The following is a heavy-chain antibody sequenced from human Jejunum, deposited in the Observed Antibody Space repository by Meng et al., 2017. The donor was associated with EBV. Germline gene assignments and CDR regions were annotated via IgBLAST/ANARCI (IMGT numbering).Heavy chain of an antibody. Sequence: VQRGQAGGEGKPPGASVGASCKASGYTFTGYFIHWVRQAPGQGLEWMGRINPNSGGTSYTQKFQGRVTMTRDTSITTAYMELSRLGSDDTAVYYCARDYSDSSRQGYWGQGTLVTVSS. CDR1: GYTFTGYF. D-gene: IGHD3-22*01. V-gene: IGHV1-2*06. J-gene: IGHJ4*02. CDR2: INPNSGGT. CDR3: ARDYSDSSRQGY.